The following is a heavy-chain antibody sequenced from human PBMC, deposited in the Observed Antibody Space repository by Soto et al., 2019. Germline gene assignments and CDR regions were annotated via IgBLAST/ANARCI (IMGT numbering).Heavy chain of an antibody. J-gene: IGHJ4*02. D-gene: IGHD2-21*01. CDR2: IKNRDGTYST. Sequence: EVQVLESGGGLVQPGGSLRLSCVGSGFTFDDHWMDWVRQAPGKGLEWVGQIKNRDGTYSTNYAASVEGRFTISKDDSKNSLYLQMNSLKTEDSAVYYCGDFGRGSWPFDGWGQGILVTVSS. V-gene: IGHV3-72*01. CDR1: GFTFDDHW. CDR3: GDFGRGSWPFDG.